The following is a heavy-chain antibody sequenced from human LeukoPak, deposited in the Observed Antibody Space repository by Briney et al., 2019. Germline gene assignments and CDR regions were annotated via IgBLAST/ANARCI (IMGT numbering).Heavy chain of an antibody. CDR1: GFTFSSYS. CDR3: AKGRTMIVVVTFFDY. D-gene: IGHD3-22*01. Sequence: GGSLRLSCAASGFTFSSYSMNWVRQAPGKGLEWVSSISSSSSYIYYADSVKGRFTISRDNSKNTLYLQMNSLRAEDTAVYYCAKGRTMIVVVTFFDYWGQGTLVTVSS. J-gene: IGHJ4*02. CDR2: ISSSSSYI. V-gene: IGHV3-21*04.